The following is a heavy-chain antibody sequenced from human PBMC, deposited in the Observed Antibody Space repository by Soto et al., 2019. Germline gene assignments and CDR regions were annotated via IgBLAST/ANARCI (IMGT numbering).Heavy chain of an antibody. CDR2: ISGYNGNT. CDR3: ARGGRFAVADTDY. CDR1: GYTFTNYG. Sequence: QVQLVQSGVEVKKPGASVRVSCKASGYTFTNYGITWVRQAPGQGLEWLGWISGYNGNTNYAQKFQGRVTMTTDTSTSPAYMDLTSLRYDDTAVYYCARGGRFAVADTDYWSQGTLLTVSS. D-gene: IGHD3-3*01. V-gene: IGHV1-18*01. J-gene: IGHJ4*02.